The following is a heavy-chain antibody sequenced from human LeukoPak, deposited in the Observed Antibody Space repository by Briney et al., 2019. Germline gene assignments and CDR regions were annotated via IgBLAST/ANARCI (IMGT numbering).Heavy chain of an antibody. CDR2: IYSGGST. D-gene: IGHD6-19*01. CDR3: ARETPDSSGWYDYYYGMDV. Sequence: SGGSLTLSCAASGLTISSNYMSWVRQAPRKGLEWVSVIYSGGSTYYADSVKGRFTISRDNSKNTLYLQMNSLRAEDTAVYYCARETPDSSGWYDYYYGMDVWCQGTTVTVSS. CDR1: GLTISSNY. V-gene: IGHV3-66*01. J-gene: IGHJ6*02.